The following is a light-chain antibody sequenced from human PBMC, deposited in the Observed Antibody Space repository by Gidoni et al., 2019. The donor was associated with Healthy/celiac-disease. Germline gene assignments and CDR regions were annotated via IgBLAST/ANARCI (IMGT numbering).Light chain of an antibody. CDR3: QQSYSTLYT. J-gene: IGKJ2*01. Sequence: DIQMTQSPSSLSASVGDRVTITCRASQSISSYLNWYQQKPGKAPKLLIYAASSLQSGVPSRFSGRGSGTDFTLTISSLQPEDFATYYCQQSYSTLYTFXQXTKLXIK. CDR1: QSISSY. V-gene: IGKV1-39*01. CDR2: AAS.